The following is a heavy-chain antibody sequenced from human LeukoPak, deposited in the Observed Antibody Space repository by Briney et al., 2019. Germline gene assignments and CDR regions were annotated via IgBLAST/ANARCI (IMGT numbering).Heavy chain of an antibody. D-gene: IGHD3-10*01. J-gene: IGHJ5*02. CDR1: GVSFSGYY. V-gene: IGHV4-34*01. Sequence: TSETLSLTCAVYGVSFSGYYWSWIRQPPGKGLEWIGEINHSGSTNYNPSLKSRVTISVDTSKNQFSLKLSSVTAADTAVYYCARQYYGSGSYSPNWFDPWGQGTLVTVSS. CDR2: INHSGST. CDR3: ARQYYGSGSYSPNWFDP.